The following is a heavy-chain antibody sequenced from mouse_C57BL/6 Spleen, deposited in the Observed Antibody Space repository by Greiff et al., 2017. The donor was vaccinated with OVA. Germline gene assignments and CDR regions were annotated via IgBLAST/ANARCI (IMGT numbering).Heavy chain of an antibody. CDR2: IYPSDSET. Sequence: QVQLQQPGAELVRPGSSVKLSCKASGYTFTSYWMDWVKQRPGQGLEWIGNIYPSDSETHYNQKFKDKATLTVDKSSSTAYMQLSSLTSEDSADYYCARRGRSAFDYWGQGTTLTVSS. V-gene: IGHV1-61*01. J-gene: IGHJ2*01. D-gene: IGHD1-1*01. CDR1: GYTFTSYW. CDR3: ARRGRSAFDY.